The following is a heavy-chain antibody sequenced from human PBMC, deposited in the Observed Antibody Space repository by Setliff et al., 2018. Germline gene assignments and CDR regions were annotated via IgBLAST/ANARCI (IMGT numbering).Heavy chain of an antibody. V-gene: IGHV2-70*04. J-gene: IGHJ5*02. CDR3: ARTRAGDYSRWYEWGWFDP. D-gene: IGHD6-13*01. CDR1: GFSLTSNEMR. Sequence: ASGPTLVNPTQTLTLTCTLSGFSLTSNEMRVSWIRQPPGKALEWLARIDWDDDKFYSTSLRTRLTISKDTSKNQVVLTMTNMDPVDTATYYCARTRAGDYSRWYEWGWFDPWGQGILVTVSS. CDR2: IDWDDDK.